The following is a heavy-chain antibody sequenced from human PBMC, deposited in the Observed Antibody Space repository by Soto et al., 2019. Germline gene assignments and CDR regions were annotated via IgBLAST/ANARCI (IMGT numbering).Heavy chain of an antibody. J-gene: IGHJ4*02. V-gene: IGHV3-20*04. D-gene: IGHD3-22*01. CDR2: INWNGGST. Sequence: PGGSLRLSCAASGFTFDDYGMSWVRQAPGKGLEWVSGINWNGGSTGYADSVKGRFTISRDNAKNSLYLQMNSLRAEDTALYYCAREGYYYDSSGYYYFDYWGQGTLVSVSS. CDR3: AREGYYYDSSGYYYFDY. CDR1: GFTFDDYG.